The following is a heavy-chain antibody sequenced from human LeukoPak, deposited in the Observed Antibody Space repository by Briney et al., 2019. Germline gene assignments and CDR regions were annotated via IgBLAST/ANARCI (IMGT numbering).Heavy chain of an antibody. J-gene: IGHJ5*02. V-gene: IGHV4-4*07. D-gene: IGHD6-13*01. Sequence: SETLSLTCTVSGGSISSYYWSWIRQPAGKGLEWIGRIYTSGSTNYNPSLKSRVTMSVDTSKNQFSLKLSSVTAADTAVYYCARDGLYSSSWYPRWFDPWGQGTLVTVSS. CDR1: GGSISSYY. CDR3: ARDGLYSSSWYPRWFDP. CDR2: IYTSGST.